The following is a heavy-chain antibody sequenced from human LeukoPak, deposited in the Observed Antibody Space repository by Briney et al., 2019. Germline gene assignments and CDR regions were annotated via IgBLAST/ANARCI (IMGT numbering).Heavy chain of an antibody. D-gene: IGHD6-25*01. CDR3: ARERATSGRCRFDF. CDR2: VHHTGSR. CDR1: GGSISSYY. V-gene: IGHV4-59*01. J-gene: IGHJ4*02. Sequence: SETLSLTCTVSGGSISSYYWSWIRQSPGKGLEWIGYVHHTGSRSYNPSLKSRVTISLDRDKSQFSLKLTSVTAADTAVYYCARERATSGRCRFDFWGQGALVTVSS.